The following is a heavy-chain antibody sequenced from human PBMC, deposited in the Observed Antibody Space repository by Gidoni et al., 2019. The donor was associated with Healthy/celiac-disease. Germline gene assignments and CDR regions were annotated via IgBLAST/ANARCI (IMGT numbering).Heavy chain of an antibody. V-gene: IGHV3-23*01. CDR1: GFTFSSYA. Sequence: EVQLLESGGGLVQPGGSLRLSCAASGFTFSSYAMSWVRQAPGKGLEGVSANSGSGGSTYYADSVKGRFTISRDNSKNTLYLQMNSLRAEDTAVYYCAKDRGGWYEVDYWGQGTLVTVSS. J-gene: IGHJ4*02. CDR2: NSGSGGST. D-gene: IGHD6-19*01. CDR3: AKDRGGWYEVDY.